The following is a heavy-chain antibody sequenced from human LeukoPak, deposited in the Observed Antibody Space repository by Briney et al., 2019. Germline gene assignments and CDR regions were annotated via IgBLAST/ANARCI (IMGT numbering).Heavy chain of an antibody. Sequence: ASVKVSCKASGYTFTSYGISWVRQAPGQGLEWMGWISAYNGNTNYAQKLQGRVTMTTDTSTSTAYMELRSLRSDDTAVYYCARAGYCSSTSCYSGVFDYWGQGTLVTVSS. CDR3: ARAGYCSSTSCYSGVFDY. V-gene: IGHV1-18*01. D-gene: IGHD2-2*01. CDR1: GYTFTSYG. CDR2: ISAYNGNT. J-gene: IGHJ4*02.